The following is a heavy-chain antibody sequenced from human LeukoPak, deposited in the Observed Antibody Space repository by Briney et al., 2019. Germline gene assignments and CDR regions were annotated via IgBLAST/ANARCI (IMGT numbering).Heavy chain of an antibody. J-gene: IGHJ6*02. CDR3: AKVAKYYYGSETYYFFEH. CDR2: INQDGTEK. Sequence: PGGSLRLSCAASGFTFTTYWMTWVRQAPGKGLEWVANINQDGTEKYYVDSVKGRFTISRDNAKNSLYLQMNSLRVEDTAVYYCAKVAKYYYGSETYYFFEHWGQGTTVTVSS. CDR1: GFTFTTYW. D-gene: IGHD3-10*01. V-gene: IGHV3-7*01.